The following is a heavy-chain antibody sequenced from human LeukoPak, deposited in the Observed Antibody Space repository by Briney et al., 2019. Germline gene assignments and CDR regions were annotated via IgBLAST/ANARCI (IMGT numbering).Heavy chain of an antibody. J-gene: IGHJ6*03. V-gene: IGHV6-1*01. CDR2: TYYRSKWYN. Sequence: SQTLSLTCAISGDSVSSNSAAWNWIRQSPSRGLEWLGRTYYRSKWYNDYTVSMRSRITINPDTSKNQFSLQLSSVTPEDTAVYYCARGMVKINYYMDVWGKGATVTVSS. CDR1: GDSVSSNSAA. CDR3: ARGMVKINYYMDV. D-gene: IGHD4-23*01.